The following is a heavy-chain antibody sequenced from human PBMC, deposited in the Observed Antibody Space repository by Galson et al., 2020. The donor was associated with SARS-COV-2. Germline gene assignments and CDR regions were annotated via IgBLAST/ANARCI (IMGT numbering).Heavy chain of an antibody. Sequence: SQTLSLTCAVSGGSISTYSWSWIRQPPGKGLEWIGYIYHNGDTNYNPSLKSRVTISVDTSKNQFSLKLRFVTAADTAVYYCASLLRGGIDYYYYYMDVWGKGTTVTVSS. D-gene: IGHD3-16*01. J-gene: IGHJ6*03. CDR1: GGSISTYS. CDR3: ASLLRGGIDYYYYYMDV. V-gene: IGHV4-59*01. CDR2: IYHNGDT.